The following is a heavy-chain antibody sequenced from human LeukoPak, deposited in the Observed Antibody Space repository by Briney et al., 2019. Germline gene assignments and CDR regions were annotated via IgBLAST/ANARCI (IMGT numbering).Heavy chain of an antibody. CDR2: INHSGST. V-gene: IGHV4-34*01. CDR3: ASRVGAHNYFDY. J-gene: IGHJ4*02. D-gene: IGHD1-26*01. Sequence: GSLRLSRAASGFTFSSYSMNWVRQAPGKGLEWIGEINHSGSTNYNPSLKSRVTISVDTSKNQFSLKLSSVTAADTAVYYCASRVGAHNYFDYWGQGTLVTVSS. CDR1: GFTFSSYS.